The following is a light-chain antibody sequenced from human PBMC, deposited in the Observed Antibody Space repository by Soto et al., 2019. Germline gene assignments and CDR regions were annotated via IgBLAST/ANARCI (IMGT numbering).Light chain of an antibody. J-gene: IGLJ1*01. CDR1: SIDFGGYNY. CDR3: GSYAGGNTFV. CDR2: EVT. Sequence: QSALTQSPSASGSPGQSFTISCILTSIDFGGYNYVSWYQHHPGKAPKLIIYEVTKRPSGVPDRFSGSRSGTTASLTVSGLQAEDEADYYCGSYAGGNTFVFGTGTKVTVL. V-gene: IGLV2-8*01.